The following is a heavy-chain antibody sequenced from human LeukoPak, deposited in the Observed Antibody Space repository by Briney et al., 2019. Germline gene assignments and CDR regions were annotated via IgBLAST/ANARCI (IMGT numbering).Heavy chain of an antibody. CDR1: GGSISSGDYY. CDR2: IYYSGNT. V-gene: IGHV4-31*03. D-gene: IGHD5-12*01. Sequence: SETLSLTCTVSGGSISSGDYYWTWIRQHPGKGLEWIGYIYYSGNTYYSPSLKSRVTISLDTSKNQFSLKLSSVTVADTAVYYCATGGYTGYDLPYWGQGTLVTVSS. CDR3: ATGGYTGYDLPY. J-gene: IGHJ4*02.